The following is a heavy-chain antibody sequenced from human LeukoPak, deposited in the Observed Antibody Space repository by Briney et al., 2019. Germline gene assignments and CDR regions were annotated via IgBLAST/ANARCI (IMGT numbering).Heavy chain of an antibody. CDR1: GGSFSSGSYY. D-gene: IGHD2-2*02. CDR3: AREAIYPDY. CDR2: IYYSGST. Sequence: PSETLSLTCTVSGGSFSSGSYYWSWIRQPPGLGLEWIGYIYYSGSTNYNPSLKSRVTISVDKSKNQFSLKLSSVTAADTAVYYCAREAIYPDYWGQGTLVTVSS. J-gene: IGHJ4*02. V-gene: IGHV4-61*01.